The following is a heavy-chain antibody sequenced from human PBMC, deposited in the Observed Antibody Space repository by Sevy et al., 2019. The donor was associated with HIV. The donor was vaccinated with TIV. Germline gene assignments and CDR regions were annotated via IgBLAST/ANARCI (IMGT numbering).Heavy chain of an antibody. CDR3: ARDRFSGSYSDDY. J-gene: IGHJ4*02. V-gene: IGHV3-7*01. CDR1: GFTLSSYW. Sequence: GGSLRLSCVASGFTLSSYWMSWVRQAPGKGLEWVANIKQDGNEKYYVDSVKGRFTISRDNAKNSLYLQMNSLRAEDTAVYYCARDRFSGSYSDDYWGQGTLVTVSS. D-gene: IGHD1-26*01. CDR2: IKQDGNEK.